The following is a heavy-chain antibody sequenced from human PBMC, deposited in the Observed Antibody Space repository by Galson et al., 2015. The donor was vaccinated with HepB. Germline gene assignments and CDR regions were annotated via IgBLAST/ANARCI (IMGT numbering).Heavy chain of an antibody. D-gene: IGHD2-2*01. CDR1: GFTFSSYA. CDR3: ARDSLIVVVPAARTGGMDV. V-gene: IGHV3-30-3*01. Sequence: SLRLSCAASGFTFSSYAMHWVRQAPGQGLEWVAVISYDGSNKYYADSVKGRFTISRDNSKNTLYLQMNSLRAEDTAVYYCARDSLIVVVPAARTGGMDVWGQGTTVTVSS. CDR2: ISYDGSNK. J-gene: IGHJ6*02.